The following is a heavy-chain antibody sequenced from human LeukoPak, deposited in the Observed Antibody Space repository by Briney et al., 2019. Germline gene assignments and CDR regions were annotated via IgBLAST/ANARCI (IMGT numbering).Heavy chain of an antibody. CDR3: ARERLWMSPGRITMVRGENYYYYGMDV. J-gene: IGHJ6*02. CDR1: GGSISSYY. V-gene: IGHV4-4*07. D-gene: IGHD3-10*01. Sequence: SETLSLTCTVSGGSISSYYWSWIRQPAGKGLEWIGRIYTSGSTNYNPSLKSRVTMSVDTSKNQFSLKLSSVTAADTAVYYCARERLWMSPGRITMVRGENYYYYGMDVWGQGTTVTVSS. CDR2: IYTSGST.